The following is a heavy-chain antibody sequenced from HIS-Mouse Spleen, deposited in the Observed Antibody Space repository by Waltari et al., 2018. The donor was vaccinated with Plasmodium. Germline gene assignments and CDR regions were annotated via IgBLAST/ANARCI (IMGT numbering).Heavy chain of an antibody. V-gene: IGHV1-2*02. CDR1: GYTFTGYY. J-gene: IGHJ1*01. D-gene: IGHD6-13*01. CDR3: ARVLGYKAAAGTFVEYFQH. CDR2: INPNSGGT. Sequence: QLQLVQSGAEVKKPGASVKVSCKASGYTFTGYYMHWVRQAPGQGLEWMGWINPNSGGTNYAQKFQGRVTMTRDTSISTAYMELSRLRSDDTAVYYCARVLGYKAAAGTFVEYFQHWGQGTLVTVSS.